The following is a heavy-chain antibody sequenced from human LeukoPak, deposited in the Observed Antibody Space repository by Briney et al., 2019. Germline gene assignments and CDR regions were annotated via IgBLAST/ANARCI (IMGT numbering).Heavy chain of an antibody. CDR3: ARLLDYDSSGDPDIFDV. CDR1: GGSMNSHY. J-gene: IGHJ3*01. V-gene: IGHV4-59*11. D-gene: IGHD3-22*01. Sequence: PSETLSLTCTASGGSMNSHYWNWIRQPPGKGLEWIGFIFYTGRTRYNPSLRSRVIILADTSKNDFSLKLASVTAADTAVYYCARLLDYDSSGDPDIFDVWGQGIMVTVSS. CDR2: IFYTGRT.